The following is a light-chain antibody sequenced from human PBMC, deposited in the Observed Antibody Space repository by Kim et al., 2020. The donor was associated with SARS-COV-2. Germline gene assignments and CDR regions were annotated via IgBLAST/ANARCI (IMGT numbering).Light chain of an antibody. J-gene: IGKJ2*01. Sequence: EIVLTQSPATLSLSTGERATLSCRASQNVSPPSAAWYQQKPGQAPGLVISGASSRATGIPDRFSGSGSGTDFTLTISRLEPEDCAVYQCDLYGSAPPTWGQGTKVE. CDR1: QNVSPPS. CDR2: GAS. V-gene: IGKV3-20*01. CDR3: DLYGSAPPT.